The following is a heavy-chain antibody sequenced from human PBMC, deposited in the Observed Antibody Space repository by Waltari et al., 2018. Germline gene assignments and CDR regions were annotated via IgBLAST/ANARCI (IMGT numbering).Heavy chain of an antibody. CDR3: ATPTGVTGTNFDY. CDR1: GYTFTGYY. Sequence: QVQLVQSGAEVKKPGASVKVSCKASGYTFTGYYMHWVRQAPGQGLEWMGRINPNSGGTNYAQKLQGRVTMTRDTSISTAYMELSRLRSDDTAVYYCATPTGVTGTNFDYWGQGTLVTVSS. D-gene: IGHD1-20*01. V-gene: IGHV1-2*06. CDR2: INPNSGGT. J-gene: IGHJ4*02.